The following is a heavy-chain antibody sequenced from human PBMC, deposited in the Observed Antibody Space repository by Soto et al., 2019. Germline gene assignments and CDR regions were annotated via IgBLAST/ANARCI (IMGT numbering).Heavy chain of an antibody. Sequence: GWCLRLSCASSEFTVSSYGMHLVRQTPGKGLEWVAVISYDGSNKYYADSVKGRFTISRDNSKNTLYLQMNSLRAEDTAVYYCAKPHPAIAVAGNANYFDYWGQGTLVTVSS. J-gene: IGHJ4*02. CDR1: EFTVSSYG. V-gene: IGHV3-30*18. D-gene: IGHD6-19*01. CDR2: ISYDGSNK. CDR3: AKPHPAIAVAGNANYFDY.